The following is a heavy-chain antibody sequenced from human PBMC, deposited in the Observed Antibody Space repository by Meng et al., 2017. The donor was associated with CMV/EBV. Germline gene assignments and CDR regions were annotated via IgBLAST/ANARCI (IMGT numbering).Heavy chain of an antibody. D-gene: IGHD1-7*01. CDR3: ARDMNKGLELRGEDWFDP. J-gene: IGHJ5*02. Sequence: AEVKKPGASVKVSCKASGYTFTGYYMHWVRQAPGQGLEWMGWINPNSGGTNYAQKFQGRVTMTRDTSISTAYMELSRLRSDDTAVYYCARDMNKGLELRGEDWFDPWGQGTLVTFYS. V-gene: IGHV1-2*02. CDR1: GYTFTGYY. CDR2: INPNSGGT.